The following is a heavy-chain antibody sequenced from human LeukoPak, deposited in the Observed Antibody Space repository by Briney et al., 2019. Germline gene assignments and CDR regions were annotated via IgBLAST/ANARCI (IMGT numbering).Heavy chain of an antibody. V-gene: IGHV3-53*05. CDR1: GFTVSTDH. Sequence: GGSLRLSCAASGFTVSTDHMSWVRQSPGKGLEWVAISYSEEWVAISYSGGTSQYAESVKGRFTISRDNSRNTLSLQMNSLRPEDTAVYYYAKGHPRLNYYFDHWGQGTLVTVSS. CDR2: SYSEEWVAISYSGGTS. J-gene: IGHJ4*02. CDR3: AKGHPRLNYYFDH. D-gene: IGHD2-21*02.